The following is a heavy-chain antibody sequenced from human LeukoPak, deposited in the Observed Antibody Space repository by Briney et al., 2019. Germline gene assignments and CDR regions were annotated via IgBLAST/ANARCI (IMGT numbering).Heavy chain of an antibody. Sequence: ASVKVSRKPSVYTFSDYHMQCVRQAPRQRLERMGWINPISVVTNYTQDFQGRVTNTRYTSSSTAYMEPSKRTSHTTGVYYCARENWYFDYWGQGPPVPVSS. J-gene: IGHJ4*02. CDR3: ARENWYFDY. CDR1: VYTFSDYH. CDR2: INPISVVT. V-gene: IGHV1-2*01.